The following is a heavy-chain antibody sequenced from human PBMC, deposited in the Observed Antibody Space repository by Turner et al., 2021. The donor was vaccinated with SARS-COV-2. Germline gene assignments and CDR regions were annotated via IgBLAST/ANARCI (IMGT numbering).Heavy chain of an antibody. Sequence: EVQLMESGGGLVQPGGSLRLSCAASGFTVSSNYMSWVRQAPGKGLEWVSVIYSGGSTFYADSVKGRFTISRDNSKNTLYLQMNSLRAEDTAVYYCAREVSGSSNTGVYFDYWGQGTLVTVSS. V-gene: IGHV3-66*01. D-gene: IGHD3-10*01. J-gene: IGHJ4*02. CDR1: GFTVSSNY. CDR3: AREVSGSSNTGVYFDY. CDR2: IYSGGST.